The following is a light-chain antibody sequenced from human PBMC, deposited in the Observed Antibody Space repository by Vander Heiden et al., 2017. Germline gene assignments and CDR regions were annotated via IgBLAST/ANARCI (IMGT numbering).Light chain of an antibody. Sequence: EIVLTQSPATLSLSPGERATLSCRASQSVSSYLAWYQQKPGQAPRLLIYDASNSDTGIPARFSGSGFGKYLTLTISSREPEDFAVYYCQQRSNWPPITFGQGTRVDIK. J-gene: IGKJ5*01. CDR1: QSVSSY. CDR3: QQRSNWPPIT. V-gene: IGKV3-11*01. CDR2: DAS.